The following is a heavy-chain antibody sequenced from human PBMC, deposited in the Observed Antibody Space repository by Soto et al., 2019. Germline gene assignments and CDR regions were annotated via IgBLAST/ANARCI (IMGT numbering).Heavy chain of an antibody. V-gene: IGHV4-31*03. Sequence: PSETLSLTCTVPGGSISSGGYYWSWIRQHPGKGLEWIGYISYSGSTYYNPSLKSRVTISVDTSKNQFSLKLSSVTAADTAVYYRARGTGTTLYYYYYGMGVWGQGTTGTVSS. CDR2: ISYSGST. D-gene: IGHD1-1*01. CDR3: ARGTGTTLYYYYYGMGV. CDR1: GGSISSGGYY. J-gene: IGHJ6*02.